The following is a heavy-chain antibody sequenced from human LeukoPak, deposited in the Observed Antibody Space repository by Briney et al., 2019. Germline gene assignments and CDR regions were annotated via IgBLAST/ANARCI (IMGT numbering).Heavy chain of an antibody. CDR2: IYYSGST. Sequence: SETLSLTCAVYGGSFSGYYWSWIRQPPGKGLEWIGYIYYSGSTNYNPSLKSRVTISVDTSKNQFSLKLSSVTAADTAVYYCARFLYGSGSYLGYFDYWGQGTLVTVSS. J-gene: IGHJ4*02. V-gene: IGHV4-59*01. CDR1: GGSFSGYY. CDR3: ARFLYGSGSYLGYFDY. D-gene: IGHD3-10*01.